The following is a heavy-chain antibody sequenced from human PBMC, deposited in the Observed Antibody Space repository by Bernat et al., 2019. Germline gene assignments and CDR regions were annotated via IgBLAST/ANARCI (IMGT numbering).Heavy chain of an antibody. CDR1: GGSVSSGSYY. Sequence: QVQLQESGPGLVKPSETLSLTCTVSGGSVSSGSYYWSWIRQPPGKGLEWIGYIYYSGSTNYNPSLKSRVTISVDTSKNQFSLKLSSVTAADTAVYYCARDCRDYGDYWYYFDYWGQGTLVTVSS. CDR2: IYYSGST. D-gene: IGHD4-17*01. V-gene: IGHV4-61*01. J-gene: IGHJ4*02. CDR3: ARDCRDYGDYWYYFDY.